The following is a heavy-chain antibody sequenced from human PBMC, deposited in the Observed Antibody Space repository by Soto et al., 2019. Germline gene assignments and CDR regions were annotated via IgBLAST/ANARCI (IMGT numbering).Heavy chain of an antibody. D-gene: IGHD1-26*01. V-gene: IGHV4-30-2*01. Sequence: SETLSLTCAVSGGSISSGGYSWSWIRQPPGKGLEWIGEIYHSGSTYYNPSLKSRVTISVDKSKNQFSLKLSSVTAADTAVYYCASPYSGSYYWGQGTLVTVSS. J-gene: IGHJ4*02. CDR3: ASPYSGSYY. CDR2: IYHSGST. CDR1: GGSISSGGYS.